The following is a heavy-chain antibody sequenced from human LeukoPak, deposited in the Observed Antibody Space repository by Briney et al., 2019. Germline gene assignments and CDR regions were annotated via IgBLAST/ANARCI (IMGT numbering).Heavy chain of an antibody. CDR1: GFTFSSYS. CDR3: ARDYSSGWYGLGAFDI. CDR2: ISSSSSYI. D-gene: IGHD6-19*01. V-gene: IGHV3-21*01. Sequence: KPGGSLRLXCAASGFTFSSYSMNWVRQAPGKGLESVSSISSSSSYIYYADSVKGRFTISRDNAKDSLYLQMNSLRAEDTAVYYCARDYSSGWYGLGAFDIWGQGTMVTVSS. J-gene: IGHJ3*02.